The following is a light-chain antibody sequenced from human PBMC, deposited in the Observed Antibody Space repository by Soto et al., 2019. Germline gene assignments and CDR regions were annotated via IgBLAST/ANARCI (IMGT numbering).Light chain of an antibody. CDR2: GAS. V-gene: IGKV3-15*01. CDR3: QQYNNWPPIT. Sequence: EIVMTQSPATLSVSQGERVSLSCRASQSVNSKLSLYQQKPGQAPRILIYGASTRATGIPARFSGSGSGTEFTLTISSLQSEDFAVYFCQQYNNWPPITFGQGTRLEIK. J-gene: IGKJ5*01. CDR1: QSVNSK.